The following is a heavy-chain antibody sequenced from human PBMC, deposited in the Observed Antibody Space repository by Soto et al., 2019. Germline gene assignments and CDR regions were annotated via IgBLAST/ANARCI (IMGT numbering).Heavy chain of an antibody. V-gene: IGHV3-49*04. CDR2: IRSKAYDGTT. J-gene: IGHJ6*02. D-gene: IGHD1-1*01. Sequence: PGGSLRLSCTTSGFSFSHYAMSWVRQAPGKGLEWVGFIRSKAYDGTTEYAASVKGRFTISRDDSKSIAYLQMDGLKIEDTGVYYCTSDYNNYEYYGMDVWGQGTTVTVSS. CDR1: GFSFSHYA. CDR3: TSDYNNYEYYGMDV.